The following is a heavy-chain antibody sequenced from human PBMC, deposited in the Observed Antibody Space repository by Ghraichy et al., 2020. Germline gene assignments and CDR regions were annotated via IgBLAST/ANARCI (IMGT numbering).Heavy chain of an antibody. D-gene: IGHD3-22*01. CDR3: TTAPMIVVVMIDY. V-gene: IGHV3-15*01. Sequence: GGSLRLSCAASGFTFSNAWMSWVRQAPGKGLEWVGRIKSKTDGGTTDYAAPVKGRFTISRDDSKNTLYLQMNSLKTEDTAVYYCTTAPMIVVVMIDYWGQGTLVTVSS. CDR2: IKSKTDGGTT. CDR1: GFTFSNAW. J-gene: IGHJ4*02.